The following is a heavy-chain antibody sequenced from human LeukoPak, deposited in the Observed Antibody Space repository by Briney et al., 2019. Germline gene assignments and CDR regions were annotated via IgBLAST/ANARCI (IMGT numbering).Heavy chain of an antibody. V-gene: IGHV4-30-4*08. CDR2: IYYSGST. J-gene: IGHJ6*03. D-gene: IGHD2-2*01. CDR1: GGSISSGDYY. CDR3: ARERSCSSTSCPPGYYYYMDV. Sequence: PSQTLSLTCTVSGGSISSGDYYWSWIRQPPGKGLAWIGYIYYSGSTYYNPSLKSRVTISVDTSKNQFSLKLSSVNAADTAVYYCARERSCSSTSCPPGYYYYMDVWGKGTTVTVSS.